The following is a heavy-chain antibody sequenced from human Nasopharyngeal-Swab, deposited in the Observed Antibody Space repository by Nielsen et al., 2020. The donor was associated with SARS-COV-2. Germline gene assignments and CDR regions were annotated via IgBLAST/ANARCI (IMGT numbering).Heavy chain of an antibody. CDR2: SSSSGSTI. J-gene: IGHJ6*03. D-gene: IGHD3-10*01. CDR1: GFTFSSYE. V-gene: IGHV3-48*03. CDR3: ARDGGDYYGSGSYLPHMDV. Sequence: GGSLRLSCAASGFTFSSYEMNWVRQAPGKGLEWVSYSSSSGSTIYYADSVKGRFTISRDNAKNSLYLQMNSLTAEDTAVYYCARDGGDYYGSGSYLPHMDVWGKGTTVTVSS.